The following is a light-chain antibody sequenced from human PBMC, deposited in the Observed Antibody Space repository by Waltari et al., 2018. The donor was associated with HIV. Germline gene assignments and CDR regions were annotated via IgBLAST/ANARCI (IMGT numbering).Light chain of an antibody. Sequence: QSALTQPASVSASPGQSITISCSGSSADLGDFYNHVSWYQHHPGKAPNLLIYDISNRPSEISSRFSGSKSGNTASLTISAVRPEDEADYYCSSYTRSKTGLFGGGTTLTVL. CDR3: SSYTRSKTGL. J-gene: IGLJ3*02. CDR1: SADLGDFYNH. V-gene: IGLV2-14*01. CDR2: DIS.